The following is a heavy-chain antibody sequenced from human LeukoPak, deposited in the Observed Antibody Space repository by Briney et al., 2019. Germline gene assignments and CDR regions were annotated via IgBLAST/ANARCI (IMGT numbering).Heavy chain of an antibody. CDR2: ISYDGSNK. Sequence: GGSLRLSCAASGFTFSGYAMHWVRQAPGKGLEWVAVISYDGSNKYYADSVKGRFTISRDNSKNTLYLHMNSLRAEDTAVYYCARAVEGLQFRGGQETLVTVSS. J-gene: IGHJ4*02. CDR1: GFTFSGYA. CDR3: ARAVEGLQFR. D-gene: IGHD5-24*01. V-gene: IGHV3-30*04.